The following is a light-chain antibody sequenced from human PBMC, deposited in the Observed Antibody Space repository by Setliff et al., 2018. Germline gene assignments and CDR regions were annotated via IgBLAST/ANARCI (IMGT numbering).Light chain of an antibody. CDR1: SNDVWGHNY. CDR2: DVT. CDR3: SSYADSNIFL. Sequence: ALTQPPSASGSPGQSVTIPCTGTSNDVWGHNYVSWYQQHPGKAPQLIIYDVTKRPSGVPDRFSGSKSGNTASLTVSGLQAEDEADYYCSSYADSNIFLFGTGTKVTVL. V-gene: IGLV2-8*01. J-gene: IGLJ1*01.